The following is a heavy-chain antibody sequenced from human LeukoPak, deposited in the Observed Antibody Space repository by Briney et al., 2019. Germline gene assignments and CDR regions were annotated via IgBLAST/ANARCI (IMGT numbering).Heavy chain of an antibody. Sequence: GGSLRLSCAASGFTFSSYAMHWVRQAPGKGLEWAAVISYDGSNKYYADSVKGRFTISRDNSKNTLYLQMNSLRAEDTAVYYCARDGPLVVVTALYFDYWGQGTLVTVSS. CDR3: ARDGPLVVVTALYFDY. V-gene: IGHV3-30-3*01. J-gene: IGHJ4*02. D-gene: IGHD2-21*02. CDR1: GFTFSSYA. CDR2: ISYDGSNK.